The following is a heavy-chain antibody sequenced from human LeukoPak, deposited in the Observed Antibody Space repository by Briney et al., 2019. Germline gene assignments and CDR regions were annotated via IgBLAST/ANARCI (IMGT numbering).Heavy chain of an antibody. Sequence: PGGSLRLSCAASGFTFSSYGMHWVRQAPGKGLEWVAVISYDGSNKYYADSVKGRFTIPRDNSKNTLYLQMNSLRAEDTAVYYCAKVSVEMATITGFDYWGQGTLVTVSS. D-gene: IGHD5-24*01. CDR2: ISYDGSNK. J-gene: IGHJ4*02. CDR3: AKVSVEMATITGFDY. CDR1: GFTFSSYG. V-gene: IGHV3-30*18.